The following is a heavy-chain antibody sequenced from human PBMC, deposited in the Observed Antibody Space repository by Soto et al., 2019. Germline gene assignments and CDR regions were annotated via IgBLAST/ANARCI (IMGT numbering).Heavy chain of an antibody. CDR1: GYTFTNYA. CDR2: ISPHNGNT. Sequence: ASVKVSCKASGYTFTNYAINWVRQAPGQGLEWMGWISPHNGNTIYAQKLQDRVTMTTDTSTSTAYMELRSLRSDDAAVYFCARGRLYQLLSGNDAFDIWGQGTVVTGSS. V-gene: IGHV1-18*01. D-gene: IGHD2-2*01. CDR3: ARGRLYQLLSGNDAFDI. J-gene: IGHJ3*02.